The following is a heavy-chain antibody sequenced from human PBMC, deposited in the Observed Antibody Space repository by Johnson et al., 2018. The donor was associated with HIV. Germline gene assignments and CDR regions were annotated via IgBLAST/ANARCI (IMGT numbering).Heavy chain of an antibody. D-gene: IGHD3-10*01. Sequence: QVQLVESGGGLVQPGGSLRLSCAASGFTFSDYYMSWIRQAPGKGLEWVSYISSSGSTIFYADSVKGRFTISRDNAKNSLYLQMHSLRAEDTAVYYCASGYYYGSGTYHGAFDIWGQGTMVTVSS. CDR2: ISSSGSTI. V-gene: IGHV3-11*04. CDR1: GFTFSDYY. CDR3: ASGYYYGSGTYHGAFDI. J-gene: IGHJ3*02.